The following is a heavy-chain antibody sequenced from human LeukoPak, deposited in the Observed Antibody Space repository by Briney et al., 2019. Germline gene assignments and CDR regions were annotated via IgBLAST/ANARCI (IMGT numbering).Heavy chain of an antibody. CDR1: GLSFSSFA. CDR2: TKGTGET. D-gene: IGHD3-16*01. Sequence: PGGSLRLPCAASGLSFSSFAMSWVRQAPARGLEWLSSTKGTGETFYADSVRGRFTLSRDDSRNMVYLQLNNLRVEDTAVYYCARASWVSSADAVWWGQGTVVTVSS. J-gene: IGHJ4*02. V-gene: IGHV3-23*01. CDR3: ARASWVSSADAVW.